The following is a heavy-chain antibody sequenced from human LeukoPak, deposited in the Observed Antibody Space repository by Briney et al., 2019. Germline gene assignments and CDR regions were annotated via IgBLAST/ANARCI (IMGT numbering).Heavy chain of an antibody. CDR3: ARVSLTMIFNY. J-gene: IGHJ4*02. D-gene: IGHD3-22*01. CDR2: ILYGGST. Sequence: SETLSLTCTVSGGSVSSSSYYWSWIRQPPGKGLEWIGYILYGGSTSYNPSLKSRVTISVDTSKNQVSPQLSSVTAADTAVYYCARVSLTMIFNYWGQGILVTVSS. V-gene: IGHV4-61*01. CDR1: GGSVSSSSYY.